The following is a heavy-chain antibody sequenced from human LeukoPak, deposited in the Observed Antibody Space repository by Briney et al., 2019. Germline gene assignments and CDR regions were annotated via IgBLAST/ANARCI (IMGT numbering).Heavy chain of an antibody. V-gene: IGHV1-46*01. CDR3: ARDRIPYCGGDCYHLFV. D-gene: IGHD2-21*02. Sequence: ASVKVSCKASGYTFTGYYMHWVRQAPGQGLEWMGIINPSGGSTSYAQKFQGRVTMTRDTSTSTVYMELSSLRSEDTAVYYRARDRIPYCGGDCYHLFVWGQGTLVTVSS. CDR2: INPSGGST. J-gene: IGHJ4*02. CDR1: GYTFTGYY.